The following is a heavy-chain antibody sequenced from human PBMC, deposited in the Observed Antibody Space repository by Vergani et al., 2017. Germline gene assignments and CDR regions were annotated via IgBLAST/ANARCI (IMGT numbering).Heavy chain of an antibody. J-gene: IGHJ4*02. D-gene: IGHD2-2*03. V-gene: IGHV4-39*01. CDR3: ARQFGYCSSTSCYSLDY. CDR2: IYYSGST. CDR1: GGSISSSSYY. Sequence: QVQLQESGPGLVKPSETLSLTCTVSGGSISSSSYYWGWIRQPPGKGLEWIGSIYYSGSTYYNPSLKSRVTISVDTSKNQFSLKLSSVTAADTAVYYCARQFGYCSSTSCYSLDYWGQGTLVTVSS.